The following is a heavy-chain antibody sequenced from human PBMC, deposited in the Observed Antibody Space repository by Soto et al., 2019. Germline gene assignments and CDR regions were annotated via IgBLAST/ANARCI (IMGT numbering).Heavy chain of an antibody. D-gene: IGHD6-19*01. V-gene: IGHV4-31*03. CDR3: ARDSHAVAGTFGRYYFDY. CDR1: GGSISSGGYY. CDR2: IYYSGST. Sequence: TLSLTCTVSGGSISSGGYYWSWIRQHPGKGLEWIGYIYYSGSTNYNPSLKSRVTISVDTSKNQFSLKLSSVTAADTAVYYCARDSHAVAGTFGRYYFDYWGQGTLVTVSS. J-gene: IGHJ4*02.